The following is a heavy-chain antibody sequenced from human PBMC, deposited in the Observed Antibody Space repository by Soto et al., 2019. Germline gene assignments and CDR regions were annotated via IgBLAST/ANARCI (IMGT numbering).Heavy chain of an antibody. Sequence: GGSLRLSCAASGFIFSDYYMIWIRQAPGKGLEWVSYISSSSSTIYYADSVRGRFSISRDNAKNSLYLQMNSLRAEDTAVYYCARETSTIFGVVIHYMDVWGKGTTVTVSS. D-gene: IGHD3-3*01. CDR3: ARETSTIFGVVIHYMDV. V-gene: IGHV3-11*04. CDR1: GFIFSDYY. J-gene: IGHJ6*03. CDR2: ISSSSSTI.